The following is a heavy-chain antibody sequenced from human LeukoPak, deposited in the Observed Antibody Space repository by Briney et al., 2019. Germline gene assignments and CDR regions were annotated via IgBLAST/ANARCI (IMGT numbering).Heavy chain of an antibody. Sequence: PSETLSLTCTVSGGSISSYYWSWIRQPPGKGLEWIGYIYYSGSTNYNPSLKSRVTISVDTSKNQFSLKLSSVTAADTAVYYCASGIAAAGPGWFDPWGQGTLVTVSS. CDR2: IYYSGST. CDR1: GGSISSYY. D-gene: IGHD6-13*01. J-gene: IGHJ5*02. CDR3: ASGIAAAGPGWFDP. V-gene: IGHV4-59*08.